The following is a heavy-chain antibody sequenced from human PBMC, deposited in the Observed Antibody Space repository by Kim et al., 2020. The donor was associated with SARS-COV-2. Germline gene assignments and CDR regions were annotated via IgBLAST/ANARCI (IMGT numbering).Heavy chain of an antibody. J-gene: IGHJ5*02. D-gene: IGHD2-2*01. CDR1: GGSISSSSYY. CDR2: IYYSGST. Sequence: SETLSLTCTVSGGSISSSSYYWGWIRQPPGKGLEWIGSIYYSGSTYYNPSLKSRVTISVDTSKNQFSLKLSSVTAADTAVYYCARLGIFRCSSTSCRSYNWFDPWGQGTLVTVSS. CDR3: ARLGIFRCSSTSCRSYNWFDP. V-gene: IGHV4-39*01.